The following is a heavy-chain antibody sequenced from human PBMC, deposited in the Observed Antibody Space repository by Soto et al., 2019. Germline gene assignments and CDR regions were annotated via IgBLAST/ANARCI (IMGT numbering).Heavy chain of an antibody. CDR1: GYTFTGYY. CDR3: AVFDYYYDSSGYYPKFYYYYGMDV. D-gene: IGHD3-22*01. J-gene: IGHJ6*02. V-gene: IGHV1-2*02. CDR2: INPNSGGT. Sequence: GASVKVSCKASGYTFTGYYMHWVRQAPGQGLEWMGWINPNSGGTNYAQKFQGRVTMTRDTSISTAYMELSRLRSDDTAVYYCAVFDYYYDSSGYYPKFYYYYGMDVWGQGTTVTVSS.